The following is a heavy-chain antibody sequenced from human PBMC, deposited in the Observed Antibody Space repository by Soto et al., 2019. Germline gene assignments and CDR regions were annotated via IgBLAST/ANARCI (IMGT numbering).Heavy chain of an antibody. CDR3: AREWELPNYYGMDV. Sequence: EVQLVESGGGLIQPGGSLRLSCAASGFTVSSNYMSWVRQAPGKGLEWVSVIYSGGSTYYADSVKARFTISRDNSKNTVHLQMNSLRAEDTAVYYCAREWELPNYYGMDVWGQGTTVTVSS. CDR1: GFTVSSNY. CDR2: IYSGGST. J-gene: IGHJ6*02. D-gene: IGHD1-26*01. V-gene: IGHV3-53*01.